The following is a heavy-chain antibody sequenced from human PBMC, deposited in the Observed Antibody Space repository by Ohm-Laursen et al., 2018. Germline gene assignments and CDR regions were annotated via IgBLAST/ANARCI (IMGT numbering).Heavy chain of an antibody. V-gene: IGHV3-7*01. CDR3: ARDNAGSGWFH. Sequence: GSLRLSCTASGFTFSRNWMSWVRQAPGKGPEWVANINEAGTEKNYGDSVKGRFSISRDNAKNSLYLQMSSLRAEDSAMYYCARDNAGSGWFHWGQGTLVTVSS. CDR1: GFTFSRNW. D-gene: IGHD6-19*01. J-gene: IGHJ4*02. CDR2: INEAGTEK.